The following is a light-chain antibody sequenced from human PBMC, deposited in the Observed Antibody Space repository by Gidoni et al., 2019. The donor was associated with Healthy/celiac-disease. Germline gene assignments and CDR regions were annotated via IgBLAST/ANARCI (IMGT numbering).Light chain of an antibody. CDR3: YSAADNKGVV. J-gene: IGLJ3*02. V-gene: IGLV3-27*01. Sequence: SYELTQPSSVSVSPGQTARITCSGDVLAKKYARWFQQKPGQAPGLVIYKDSERPSGIPERFSGSSSGTTVTLTISGAQVEDEADYYCYSAADNKGVVFGGGTKLTVL. CDR2: KDS. CDR1: VLAKKY.